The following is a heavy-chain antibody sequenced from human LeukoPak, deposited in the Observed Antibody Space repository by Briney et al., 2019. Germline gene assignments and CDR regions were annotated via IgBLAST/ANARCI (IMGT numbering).Heavy chain of an antibody. CDR2: IKQDGSEK. CDR1: GFSFSDYY. CDR3: ARDLVVNSYGYEVDYFDY. Sequence: PGGSLRLSCAASGFSFSDYYMSWVRQAPGKGLEWVANIKQDGSEKYYVDSVKGRFTISRDNAKNSLYLQMNSLRAEDTAVYYCARDLVVNSYGYEVDYFDYWGQGTLVTVSS. J-gene: IGHJ4*02. V-gene: IGHV3-7*01. D-gene: IGHD5-18*01.